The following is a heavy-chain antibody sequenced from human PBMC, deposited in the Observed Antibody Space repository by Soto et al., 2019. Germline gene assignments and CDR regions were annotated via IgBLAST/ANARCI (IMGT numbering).Heavy chain of an antibody. CDR2: INAGNGNT. Sequence: QVQLVQSGAEVKKPGASVKVSCKAFGYTFTSYAIHWVRQDPGQRLEWMGWINAGNGNTKYSHKFQGRVTITSDTSASTAYMQLTSLRSKDKAVYYCARYLAHGIPDYWGQGTIVTVSS. D-gene: IGHD2-21*01. J-gene: IGHJ4*02. V-gene: IGHV1-3*01. CDR3: ARYLAHGIPDY. CDR1: GYTFTSYA.